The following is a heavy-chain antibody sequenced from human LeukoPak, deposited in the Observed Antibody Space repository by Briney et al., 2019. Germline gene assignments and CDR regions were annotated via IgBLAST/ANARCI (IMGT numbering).Heavy chain of an antibody. Sequence: GGSLRLSCAASGFTVRSNYMNWVRQAPGKGLEWVSVIYGGDDTYYAASVNGRFTISRDNSRNTLYLQMNSLRAEDTAVYYCARDLHGGGDSWGQGTLVTVSS. CDR1: GFTVRSNY. D-gene: IGHD4-23*01. V-gene: IGHV3-53*01. J-gene: IGHJ4*02. CDR3: ARDLHGGGDS. CDR2: IYGGDDT.